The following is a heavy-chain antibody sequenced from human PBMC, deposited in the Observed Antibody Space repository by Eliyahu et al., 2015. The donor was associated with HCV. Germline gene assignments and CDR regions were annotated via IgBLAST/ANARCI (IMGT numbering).Heavy chain of an antibody. J-gene: IGHJ4*02. CDR1: GYSFTTNW. Sequence: EVQLVQSRAEVKKPGESLKISCKASGYSFTTNWIGWVRQMPGKGLGWMGIIXPGDSDTRYNPSFQGRVTISVDRSITTAYLQWDNLKTSDSGMYFRARGPSSAWYDFWGQGTLVTVSS. CDR3: ARGPSSAWYDF. V-gene: IGHV5-51*01. CDR2: IXPGDSDT. D-gene: IGHD6-13*01.